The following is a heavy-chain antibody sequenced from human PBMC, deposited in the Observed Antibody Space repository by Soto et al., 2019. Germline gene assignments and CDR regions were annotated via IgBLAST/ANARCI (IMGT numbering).Heavy chain of an antibody. CDR1: GFNFNSYS. CDR3: AKVPGAYSSGWYGC. D-gene: IGHD6-19*01. CDR2: ISGSSNTI. Sequence: GGSLRLSCAASGFNFNSYSMNWVRQAPGKGLEWVSHISGSSNTIYYADSVKGRFTISRDNSKNTLYLQMNSLGAEDTAVYYCAKVPGAYSSGWYGCWGQGTLVTVSS. V-gene: IGHV3-48*01. J-gene: IGHJ4*02.